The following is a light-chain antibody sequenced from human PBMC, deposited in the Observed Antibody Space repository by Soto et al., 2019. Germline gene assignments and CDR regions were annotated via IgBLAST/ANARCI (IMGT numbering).Light chain of an antibody. Sequence: EIVMTQSPATLSVSPGERATLSCRASQSIGTHLAWYQQKPGQGPRLVIYGASSRAAGIPARFSGSGSGTEFTLTISSLQSEDFALYYCQQYNNWPPLTFGGGTKVEIK. CDR2: GAS. CDR3: QQYNNWPPLT. V-gene: IGKV3-15*01. J-gene: IGKJ4*01. CDR1: QSIGTH.